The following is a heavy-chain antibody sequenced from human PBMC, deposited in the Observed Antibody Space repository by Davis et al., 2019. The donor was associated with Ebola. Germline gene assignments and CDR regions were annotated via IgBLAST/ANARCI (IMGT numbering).Heavy chain of an antibody. D-gene: IGHD5-24*01. V-gene: IGHV3-48*02. CDR2: ISSSSSTI. CDR3: ARDRRDGYNPLDY. Sequence: GESLKISCAASGFTFSSYSMNWVRQAPGKGLEWVSYISSSSSTIYYADSVKGRFTISRDNAKNSLYLQMNSLRDEDTAVYYCARDRRDGYNPLDYSGQGTLVTVSS. CDR1: GFTFSSYS. J-gene: IGHJ4*02.